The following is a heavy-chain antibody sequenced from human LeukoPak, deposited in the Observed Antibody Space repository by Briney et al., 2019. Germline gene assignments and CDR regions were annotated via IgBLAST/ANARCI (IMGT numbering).Heavy chain of an antibody. D-gene: IGHD5-18*01. CDR2: MSPNSGNT. Sequence: GASVKVSCKASGYTFTSYDINWVRQATGQGLEWMGWMSPNSGNTGYAQKFQGRVTMTRNTSISTAYMELSSLRSEDTAVYYCAIGYSYGSKYYYYYYYMDVWGKGTTVTVSS. V-gene: IGHV1-8*01. CDR1: GYTFTSYD. CDR3: AIGYSYGSKYYYYYYYMDV. J-gene: IGHJ6*03.